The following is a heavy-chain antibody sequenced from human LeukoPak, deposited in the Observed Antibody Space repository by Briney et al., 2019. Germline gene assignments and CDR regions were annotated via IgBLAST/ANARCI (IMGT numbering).Heavy chain of an antibody. D-gene: IGHD3-10*01. CDR2: IYHSGIN. CDR3: ARFRGYYGSGSYYKWDYFDY. CDR1: GGSISSGGYS. V-gene: IGHV4-30-2*01. J-gene: IGHJ4*02. Sequence: PSGTLSLTCADSGGSISSGGYSWSCIRQPPGKGLGWIVYIYHSGINYYNPALKSRVTISVDRSKNQFSLKLSSVTAADTAVYYCARFRGYYGSGSYYKWDYFDYWGQGTLVTVSS.